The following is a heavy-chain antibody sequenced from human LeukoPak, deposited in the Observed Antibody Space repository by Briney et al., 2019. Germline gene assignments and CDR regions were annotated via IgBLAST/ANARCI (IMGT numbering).Heavy chain of an antibody. CDR1: GFTFSSYA. CDR3: AKDIGMVRESEFDY. CDR2: ISGSGGST. D-gene: IGHD3-10*01. J-gene: IGHJ4*02. V-gene: IGHV3-23*01. Sequence: GGSLRLSCAASGFTFSSYAMSWVREAPGKGLEWVSAISGSGGSTYYADSVKGRFTISRDNSKNTLYLQMNSLRAEDTAVYYCAKDIGMVRESEFDYWGQGTLVTVSS.